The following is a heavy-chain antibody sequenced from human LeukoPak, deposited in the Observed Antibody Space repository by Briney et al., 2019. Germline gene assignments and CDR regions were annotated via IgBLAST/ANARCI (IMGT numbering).Heavy chain of an antibody. CDR2: ISGSGNGGSR. J-gene: IGHJ4*02. CDR1: GFTVSSNY. D-gene: IGHD1-26*01. V-gene: IGHV3-64D*06. Sequence: GGSLRLSCVASGFTVSSNYMSWVRQAPGKGPEYVSTISGSGNGGSRYYADSVKGRFTISRDDSKSIVYLQMNNLRSEDTAVYYCVKDFGRIRGTPDSWGQGTLVTVSS. CDR3: VKDFGRIRGTPDS.